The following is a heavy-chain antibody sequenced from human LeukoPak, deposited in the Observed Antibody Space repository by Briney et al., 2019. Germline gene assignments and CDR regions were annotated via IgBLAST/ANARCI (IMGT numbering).Heavy chain of an antibody. CDR1: GYTFTSYY. D-gene: IGHD2-2*01. J-gene: IGHJ4*02. V-gene: IGHV1-46*01. CDR2: INPSGGST. CDR3: ARRELTHQLLI. Sequence: ASVKVSCKASGYTFTSYYMHWVRQAPGQGLEWMGIINPSGGSTSYAQKFQGRVTMTRDMSTSTVYMALSSLRSEDTAVYYCARRELTHQLLIWGQGTLVTVSS.